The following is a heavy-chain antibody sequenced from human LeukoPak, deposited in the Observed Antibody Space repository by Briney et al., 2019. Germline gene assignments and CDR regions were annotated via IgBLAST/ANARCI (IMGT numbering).Heavy chain of an antibody. CDR2: ISDSGGRT. CDR3: AKRGVVIRVILVGFHKEAYYFDS. CDR1: GITLSNYG. V-gene: IGHV3-23*01. D-gene: IGHD3-22*01. J-gene: IGHJ4*02. Sequence: GGSLRLSCAVSGITLSNYGMSWVRQAPGKGLEWVAGISDSGGRTNYVDSVKGRFTISRDNPKNTLYLQMNSLRAEDTAAYFCAKRGVVIRVILVGFHKEAYYFDSWGQGALVTVSS.